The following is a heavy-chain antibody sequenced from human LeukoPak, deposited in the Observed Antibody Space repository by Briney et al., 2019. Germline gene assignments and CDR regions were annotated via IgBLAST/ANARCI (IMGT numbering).Heavy chain of an antibody. CDR1: GYTFTGYY. CDR3: ASVYCSTTSCSDWFDP. V-gene: IGHV1-2*02. Sequence: ASVKVSCKASGYTFTGYYMHWVRQAPGQGLEWMGWINPNSGGTNYAQKFQGRVTMTRDTSISTAYMELSRLRSDDTAVYYCASVYCSTTSCSDWFDPWGQGTLVTVSS. J-gene: IGHJ5*02. D-gene: IGHD2-2*01. CDR2: INPNSGGT.